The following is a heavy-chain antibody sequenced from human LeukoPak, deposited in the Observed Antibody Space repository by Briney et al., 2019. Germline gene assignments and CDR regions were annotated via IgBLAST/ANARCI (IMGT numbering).Heavy chain of an antibody. Sequence: PSETLSLTCTVSGYSISSGYFWRWIRQSPGKGLEWIGSIYHSGSTYYNPSLKSRVTISVDTSKNQFSLKLSSVTAADTAVYYCARRGTIITFYAMDVWGKGTTVTVSS. CDR3: ARRGTIITFYAMDV. D-gene: IGHD3-3*02. CDR2: IYHSGST. V-gene: IGHV4-38-2*02. J-gene: IGHJ6*04. CDR1: GYSISSGYF.